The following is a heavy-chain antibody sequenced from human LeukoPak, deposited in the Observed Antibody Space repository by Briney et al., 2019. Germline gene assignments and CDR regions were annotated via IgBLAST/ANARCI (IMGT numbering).Heavy chain of an antibody. CDR2: IYSGGST. V-gene: IGHV3-53*01. CDR3: ARDLHYYGMDV. Sequence: GGSLRLSCAASGFTVSSNYMSWVRQAPGKGLEWVSVIYSGGSTYYADSVKGRFTISRDNSKNTLYLQMNSLRAEDTAVCYCARDLHYYGMDVWGKGTTVTVSS. CDR1: GFTVSSNY. J-gene: IGHJ6*04.